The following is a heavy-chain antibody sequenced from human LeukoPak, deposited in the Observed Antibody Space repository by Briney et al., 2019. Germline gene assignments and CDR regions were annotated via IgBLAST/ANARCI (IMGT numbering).Heavy chain of an antibody. V-gene: IGHV4-59*01. CDR1: GGSITSYN. J-gene: IGHJ6*03. Sequence: SETLSLTCTVSGGSITSYNWSWIRQPPGKGLEWIGYIYYSGSTNYNPSLKSRVTISVDTSKNQFSLKLSSVTAADTAVYYCARVVYCSSTSCYPYYYYCMDVWGKGTTVTVSS. D-gene: IGHD2-2*01. CDR3: ARVVYCSSTSCYPYYYYCMDV. CDR2: IYYSGST.